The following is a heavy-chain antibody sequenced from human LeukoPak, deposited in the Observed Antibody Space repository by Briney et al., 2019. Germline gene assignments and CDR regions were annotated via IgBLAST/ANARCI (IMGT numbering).Heavy chain of an antibody. CDR3: ARDPEDIVVVPAAIGEVWFDP. CDR1: VGTFSIYA. J-gene: IGHJ5*02. Sequence: ASVKVSCKSSVGTFSIYAISWVRQAPGTGLEWMGVIIPIFGTANYAQKFQGRVTITADESTSTAYMELSSLRSEDTAVYYCARDPEDIVVVPAAIGEVWFDPWGQGTLVTVSS. V-gene: IGHV1-69*13. D-gene: IGHD2-2*02. CDR2: IIPIFGTA.